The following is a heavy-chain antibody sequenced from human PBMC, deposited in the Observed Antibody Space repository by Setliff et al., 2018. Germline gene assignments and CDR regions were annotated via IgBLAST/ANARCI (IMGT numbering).Heavy chain of an antibody. CDR2: INWKGLIT. V-gene: IGHV3-20*04. D-gene: IGHD6-13*01. CDR1: GFMFDDYA. CDR3: ARGRPYSNINWYFDL. Sequence: GGSLRLSCAASGFMFDDYAMAWVRQVPGKGLEWVSGINWKGLITGYAASVKGRFTISRDNAKTSLSLQMNSLRAEDTAFYYCARGRPYSNINWYFDLWGRGTLVTVSS. J-gene: IGHJ2*01.